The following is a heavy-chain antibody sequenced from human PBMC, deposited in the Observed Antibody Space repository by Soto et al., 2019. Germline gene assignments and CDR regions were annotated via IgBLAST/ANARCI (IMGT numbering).Heavy chain of an antibody. CDR2: IYYSGTT. J-gene: IGHJ5*02. D-gene: IGHD3-10*01. CDR3: ASLVITGSGPYNWFDP. CDR1: GGSISSYY. Sequence: SETLSLTCTISGGSISSYYWSWIRQPPGKGLEWIGYIYYSGTTNYNPSLKSRVTISIDTSKNQFSLKLSSLTAADTAVYYCASLVITGSGPYNWFDPWGQGTLVTVSS. V-gene: IGHV4-59*01.